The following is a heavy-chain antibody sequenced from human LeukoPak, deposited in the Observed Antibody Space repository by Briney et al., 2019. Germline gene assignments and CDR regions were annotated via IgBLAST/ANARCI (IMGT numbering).Heavy chain of an antibody. D-gene: IGHD6-13*01. CDR2: ISGSGGDT. CDR3: AKDFYSGWYTDLDY. V-gene: IGHV3-23*01. CDR1: GFTLSTNA. J-gene: IGHJ4*02. Sequence: GGSLRLSCLTSGFTLSTNAMSWVRQAPGKGLEWVSGISGSGGDTYYADSAKGRFTVSRDNSKNTLYLQMNSLRSEDTAVYYCAKDFYSGWYTDLDYWGQGTLVTVSS.